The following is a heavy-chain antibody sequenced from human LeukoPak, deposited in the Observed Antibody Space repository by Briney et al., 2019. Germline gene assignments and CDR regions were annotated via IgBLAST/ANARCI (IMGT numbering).Heavy chain of an antibody. CDR2: INHRGDT. V-gene: IGHV4-34*01. Sequence: SETLSLTCAVYGGSFSTYYWSWIRQSPGKGLEWIAEINHRGDTNYNPSVKSRVTISVDTSKSHFSLTVSSLTAADTAVYSCARGPTISETGYFDYWGQGTLVTVSS. J-gene: IGHJ4*03. CDR1: GGSFSTYY. CDR3: ARGPTISETGYFDY. D-gene: IGHD1-1*01.